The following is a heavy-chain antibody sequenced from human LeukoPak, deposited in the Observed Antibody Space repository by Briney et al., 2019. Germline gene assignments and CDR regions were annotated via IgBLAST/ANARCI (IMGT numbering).Heavy chain of an antibody. J-gene: IGHJ4*02. CDR2: ISSSGGST. D-gene: IGHD6-19*01. CDR3: AKGEQWLVTPNDY. CDR1: GFTFSTYW. V-gene: IGHV3-23*01. Sequence: PGGSLRLSCAASGFTFSTYWTNWVRHTPGKGLEWVSAISSSGGSTYYADSVKGRFTISRDNSKNTRYLQMNSLRAEDTAVYYCAKGEQWLVTPNDYWGQGTLVTVSS.